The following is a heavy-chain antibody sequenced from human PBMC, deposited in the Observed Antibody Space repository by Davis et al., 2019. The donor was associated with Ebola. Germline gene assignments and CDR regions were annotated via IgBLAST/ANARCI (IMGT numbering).Heavy chain of an antibody. V-gene: IGHV1-3*01. CDR2: INAANGNT. CDR1: GYTFANSE. D-gene: IGHD1-20*01. Sequence: ASVKVSCKASGYTFANSEIHWARQAPGQRLEWMGRINAANGNTKHLQKFQGRVTITRDTSASTVYMELTSLRSEDTAVYYCARVDNWNRQSYFYGMDVWGQGTTVTVSS. CDR3: ARVDNWNRQSYFYGMDV. J-gene: IGHJ6*02.